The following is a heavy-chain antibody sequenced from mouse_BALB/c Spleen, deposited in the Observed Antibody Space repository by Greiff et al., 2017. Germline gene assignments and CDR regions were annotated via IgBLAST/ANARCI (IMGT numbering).Heavy chain of an antibody. Sequence: EVHLVESGGGLVKPGGSLKLSCAASGFAFSSYDMSWVRQTPEKRLEWVAYISSGGGSTYYPDTVKGRFTISRDNAKNTLYLQMSSLKSEDTAMYYCARHPDPWDYFDYWGQGTTLTVSS. CDR2: ISSGGGST. CDR1: GFAFSSYD. D-gene: IGHD4-1*01. CDR3: ARHPDPWDYFDY. J-gene: IGHJ2*01. V-gene: IGHV5-12-1*01.